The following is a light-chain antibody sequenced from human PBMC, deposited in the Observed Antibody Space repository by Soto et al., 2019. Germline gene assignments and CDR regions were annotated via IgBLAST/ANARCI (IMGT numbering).Light chain of an antibody. V-gene: IGKV3-11*01. CDR3: HQRGSWPRGT. CDR2: GAY. Sequence: EIVVTQAPATLSVSPGERATLPCRASQSVSSNLAWYQQKPGQAPRLLVYGAYTRATGIPARFSGSGSGTDFTLTISSLEPEDFAVYYCHQRGSWPRGTCGQGTKVDIK. J-gene: IGKJ1*01. CDR1: QSVSSN.